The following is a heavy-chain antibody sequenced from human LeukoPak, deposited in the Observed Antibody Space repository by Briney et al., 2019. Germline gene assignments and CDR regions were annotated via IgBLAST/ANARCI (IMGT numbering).Heavy chain of an antibody. D-gene: IGHD3-10*01. CDR3: ARHDGSAIPWISQY. CDR1: GGSISSYY. V-gene: IGHV4-59*08. J-gene: IGHJ1*01. CDR2: IYYSGST. Sequence: SETLSLTCTVSGGSISSYYWSWIRQPPGKGPEWIGYIYYSGSTNYNPSLKSRVTLSLDMSKNQFSLKLSSVTAADTAVYYCARHDGSAIPWISQYWGQGTLFTVSS.